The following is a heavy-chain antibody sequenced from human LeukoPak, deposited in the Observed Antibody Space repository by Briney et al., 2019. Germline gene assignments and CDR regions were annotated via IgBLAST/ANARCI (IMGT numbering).Heavy chain of an antibody. J-gene: IGHJ6*02. Sequence: ASVKVSCKASGYTFTRYDINWVRQAPGQGLEWLGWMNPNNGNTGYAQKFQGRVTMTRSTSIDTAYMELNTLTSDDTAAYYCAGGFYYYGLDVWGQGTTVTVSS. CDR1: GYTFTRYD. CDR3: AGGFYYYGLDV. CDR2: MNPNNGNT. V-gene: IGHV1-8*01.